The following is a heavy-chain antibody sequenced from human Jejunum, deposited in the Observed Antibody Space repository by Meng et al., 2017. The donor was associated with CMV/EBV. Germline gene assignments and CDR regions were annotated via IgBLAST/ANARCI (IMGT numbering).Heavy chain of an antibody. J-gene: IGHJ4*02. V-gene: IGHV3-23*01. CDR3: ASRPGAIFGVVIIPNFDY. D-gene: IGHD3-3*01. Sequence: DMTWVRQAPGKGLEWVSGISGNSGSTYYADSVKGRFSSSRDNSKNTVYLQMNSLRAEDTAVYYCASRPGAIFGVVIIPNFDYWGQGTLVTVSS. CDR2: ISGNSGST. CDR1: D.